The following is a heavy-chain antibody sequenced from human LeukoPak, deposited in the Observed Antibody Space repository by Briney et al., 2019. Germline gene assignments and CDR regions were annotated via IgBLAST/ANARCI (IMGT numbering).Heavy chain of an antibody. D-gene: IGHD3-10*01. Sequence: GGSLRLSCAASGFTFSSYGMSWVRQAPGKGLEWVSAISGSGVSTYYADSVKGRFTISRDNSKNSLYLQMNSLRAEDTAVYYCARDRGSMVRGIIMDGGVDYYDSSDYPANYFDYWGQGILVTVSS. CDR2: ISGSGVST. J-gene: IGHJ4*02. V-gene: IGHV3-23*01. CDR1: GFTFSSYG. CDR3: ARDRGSMVRGIIMDGGVDYYDSSDYPANYFDY.